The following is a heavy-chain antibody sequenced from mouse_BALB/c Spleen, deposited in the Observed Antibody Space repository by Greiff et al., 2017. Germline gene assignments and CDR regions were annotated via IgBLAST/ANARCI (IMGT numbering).Heavy chain of an antibody. CDR2: IDPANGNT. V-gene: IGHV14-3*02. J-gene: IGHJ3*01. CDR3: AALYDGYYAWFAY. Sequence: EVKLQESGAELVKPGASVKLSCTASGFNIKDTYMHWVKQRPEQGLEWIGRIDPANGNTKYDPKFQGKATITADTSSNTAYLQLSSLTSEDTAVYYCAALYDGYYAWFAYWGQGTLVTVSA. D-gene: IGHD2-3*01. CDR1: GFNIKDTY.